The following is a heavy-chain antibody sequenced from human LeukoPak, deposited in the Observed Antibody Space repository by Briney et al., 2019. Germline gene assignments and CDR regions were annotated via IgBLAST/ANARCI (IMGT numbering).Heavy chain of an antibody. CDR3: AGLRSSGRYSGHWLAP. V-gene: IGHV1-69*13. Sequence: ASVKVSCKASGGTFSSYAISWVRQAPGQGLEWMGGIIPIFGTANYAQKFQGRVTITADESTSTAYMELSSLRSEDTAVYYCAGLRSSGRYSGHWLAPWGQGTLVTVSS. J-gene: IGHJ5*02. D-gene: IGHD6-19*01. CDR2: IIPIFGTA. CDR1: GGTFSSYA.